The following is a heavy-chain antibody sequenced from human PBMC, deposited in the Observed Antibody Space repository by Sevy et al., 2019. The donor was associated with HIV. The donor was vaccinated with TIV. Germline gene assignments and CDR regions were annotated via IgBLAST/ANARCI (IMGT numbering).Heavy chain of an antibody. CDR1: GFTFISYA. Sequence: GGSLRLSCKPSGFTFISYAMSWVRQAPGKGLEWVSTIYGSSGGTNYADSVKGRFTISRDNSKNTLYLQMNSLRTEDTAVYYCAGGRYDSSGSFDAFDIWGQGTMVTVSS. D-gene: IGHD3-22*01. V-gene: IGHV3-23*01. J-gene: IGHJ3*02. CDR2: IYGSSGGT. CDR3: AGGRYDSSGSFDAFDI.